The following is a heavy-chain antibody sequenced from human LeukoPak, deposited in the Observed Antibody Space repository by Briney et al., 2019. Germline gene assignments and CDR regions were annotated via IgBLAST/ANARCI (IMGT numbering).Heavy chain of an antibody. CDR2: INPNSGGT. D-gene: IGHD3-22*01. CDR1: GYTFTGYY. V-gene: IGHV1-2*02. Sequence: TSVKVSCKASGYTFTGYYMHWVGQAPGQGLEWMGWINPNSGGTNYAQKFQGRVTMTRDTSISTAYMELSRLRSDDTAVYYCARAPAYYYDSSGYYYTTWGQGTLVTVSS. J-gene: IGHJ4*02. CDR3: ARAPAYYYDSSGYYYTT.